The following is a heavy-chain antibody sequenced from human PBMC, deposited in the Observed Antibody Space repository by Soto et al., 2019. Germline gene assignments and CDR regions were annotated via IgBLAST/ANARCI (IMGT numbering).Heavy chain of an antibody. CDR1: GFTFSSYA. J-gene: IGHJ4*02. Sequence: GGSLRLSCAASGFTFSSYAMTWVRQAPGKGLEWVSAISGSGGTAYYADSVKGRFTISRDNSKNTLYLQMNSLRAEDTAVYYCAKDCLLYSSSQTTGFDNWGQGTLVTVSS. CDR3: AKDCLLYSSSQTTGFDN. D-gene: IGHD6-13*01. CDR2: ISGSGGTA. V-gene: IGHV3-23*01.